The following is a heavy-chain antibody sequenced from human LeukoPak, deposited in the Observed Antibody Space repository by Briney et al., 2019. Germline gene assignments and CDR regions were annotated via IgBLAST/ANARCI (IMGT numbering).Heavy chain of an antibody. CDR2: IYYSGST. V-gene: IGHV4-59*01. CDR1: GGSISSYY. J-gene: IGHJ4*02. D-gene: IGHD6-19*01. CDR3: ASSHSSGWYQGFDY. Sequence: SETLSLTCTVSGGSISSYYWSWIRRPPGKGLEWIGYIYYSGSTNYNPSLKSRVTISVDTSKNQFSLKLSSVTAADTAVYYCASSHSSGWYQGFDYWGQGTLVTVSS.